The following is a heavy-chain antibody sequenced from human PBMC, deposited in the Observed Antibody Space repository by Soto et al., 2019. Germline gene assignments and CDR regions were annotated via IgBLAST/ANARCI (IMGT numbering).Heavy chain of an antibody. Sequence: LSLTCTVSGGSISSYYWSWIRQPPGKGLEWIGYIYYSGSTNYNPSLKSRVTISVDTSKNQFSLKLSSVTAADTAVYYCARTDYSSGWYFFFDYWGQGTLVTVSS. CDR1: GGSISSYY. V-gene: IGHV4-59*01. CDR3: ARTDYSSGWYFFFDY. J-gene: IGHJ4*02. CDR2: IYYSGST. D-gene: IGHD6-19*01.